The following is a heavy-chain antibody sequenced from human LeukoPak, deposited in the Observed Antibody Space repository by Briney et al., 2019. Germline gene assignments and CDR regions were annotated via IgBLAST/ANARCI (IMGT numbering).Heavy chain of an antibody. V-gene: IGHV4-39*01. CDR3: ARCLWYYGSGSPAPFDY. CDR1: GGSISSSSYY. CDR2: IYYSGST. Sequence: SETLSLTCTVSGGSISSSSYYWGWIRPPPGKGLEWIGSIYYSGSTYYNPSLKSRVTISVDTSKNQFSLKMSSVTAADTAVYHCARCLWYYGSGSPAPFDYWGQGTLVTVYS. J-gene: IGHJ4*02. D-gene: IGHD3-10*01.